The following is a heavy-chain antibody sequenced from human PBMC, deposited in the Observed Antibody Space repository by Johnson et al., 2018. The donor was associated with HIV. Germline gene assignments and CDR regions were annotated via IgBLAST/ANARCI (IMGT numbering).Heavy chain of an antibody. Sequence: QVQLVESGGGVVQPGGSLRLSCAASGFTFSSYGKHWVRQAPGKGLEWVAFTRYDGSNKYYADSVKGRFTISRDNSKNTLYLQMNSLRAEDTAVYYCARVRERWELLLSDGSDIWGQGTMVTLSS. CDR3: ARVRERWELLLSDGSDI. CDR1: GFTFSSYG. V-gene: IGHV3-30*02. CDR2: TRYDGSNK. J-gene: IGHJ3*02. D-gene: IGHD1-26*01.